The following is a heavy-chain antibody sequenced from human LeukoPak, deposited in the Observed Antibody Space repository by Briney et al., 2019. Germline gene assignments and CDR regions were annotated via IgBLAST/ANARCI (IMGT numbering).Heavy chain of an antibody. CDR1: GGSISSYY. J-gene: IGHJ4*02. CDR3: ARVRYSSGHDFDY. CDR2: IYYSGST. V-gene: IGHV4-59*12. Sequence: PSETLSLTCTVSGGSISSYYWSWVRQPPGKGLEWIGYIYYSGSTNYNPSLKSRVTISVDTSKNQFSLKLSSVTAADTAVYYCARVRYSSGHDFDYWGQGTLVTVSS. D-gene: IGHD6-19*01.